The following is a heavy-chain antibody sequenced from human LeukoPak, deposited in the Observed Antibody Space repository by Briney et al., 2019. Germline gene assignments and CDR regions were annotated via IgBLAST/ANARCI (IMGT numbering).Heavy chain of an antibody. CDR2: IIPIFGTA. CDR1: GGTFSSYA. J-gene: IGHJ5*02. Sequence: ASVKVSCKASGGTFSSYAISWVRQAPGQGLEWMGGIIPIFGTANYAQKFQGRVTITADKSTSTAYMELSSLRSEDTAVYYARSFDFWSGYYVNNWFDPWGQGTLVTVSS. D-gene: IGHD3-3*01. V-gene: IGHV1-69*06. CDR3: RSFDFWSGYYVNNWFDP.